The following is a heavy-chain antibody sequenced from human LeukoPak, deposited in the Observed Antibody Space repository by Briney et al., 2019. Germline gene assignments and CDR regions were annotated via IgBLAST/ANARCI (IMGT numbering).Heavy chain of an antibody. CDR2: IKQDGSEK. CDR3: AKAGYDYVWGSYRYNNWFDP. V-gene: IGHV3-7*03. Sequence: GGSLRLSCAASGFTFSSYWMSWVRQAPGKGLEWVANIKQDGSEKYYVDSVKGRFTISRDNAKNSLYLQMNSLRAEDTAVYYCAKAGYDYVWGSYRYNNWFDPWGQGTLVTVSS. D-gene: IGHD3-16*02. J-gene: IGHJ5*02. CDR1: GFTFSSYW.